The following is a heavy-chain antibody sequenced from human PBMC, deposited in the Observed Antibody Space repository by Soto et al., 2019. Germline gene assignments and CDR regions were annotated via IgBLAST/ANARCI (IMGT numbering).Heavy chain of an antibody. Sequence: LSLTCTVSGGSISSYYWSWIRQPPGKGLEWIGYIYYSGSTNYNPSLKSRVTISVDTSKNQFSLKLSSVTDADTAVYYCAGEVGVAASYDYYYGMDVWGQGTTVTVSS. CDR1: GGSISSYY. CDR3: AGEVGVAASYDYYYGMDV. D-gene: IGHD6-13*01. CDR2: IYYSGST. J-gene: IGHJ6*02. V-gene: IGHV4-59*01.